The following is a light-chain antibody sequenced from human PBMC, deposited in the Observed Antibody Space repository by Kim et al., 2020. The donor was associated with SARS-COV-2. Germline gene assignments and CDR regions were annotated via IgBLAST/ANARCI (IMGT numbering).Light chain of an antibody. CDR3: NARDNSGDHVV. Sequence: AFGQTVRITCQGDSLRTYYASWYQQKPGQAPILVFYGRNNRPSGIPDRFSGSSSGNTASLTVTGAQAVDEADYYCNARDNSGDHVVFGGGTQLTVL. CDR1: SLRTYY. CDR2: GRN. J-gene: IGLJ3*02. V-gene: IGLV3-19*01.